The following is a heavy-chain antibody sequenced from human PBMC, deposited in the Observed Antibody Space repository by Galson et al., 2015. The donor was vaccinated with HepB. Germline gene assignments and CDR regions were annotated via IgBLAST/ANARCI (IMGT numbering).Heavy chain of an antibody. D-gene: IGHD6-13*01. Sequence: SLRLSCAASGFTFSDYYMSWFRQAPGKGLEWVSYIRNSVNTIFYADSVKGRFTISRDNAKNSLYLQMNSLRAEDTAVYYCAREVAAPATAFDFWGLGTLVTGSS. CDR1: GFTFSDYY. J-gene: IGHJ4*01. V-gene: IGHV3-11*01. CDR2: IRNSVNTI. CDR3: AREVAAPATAFDF.